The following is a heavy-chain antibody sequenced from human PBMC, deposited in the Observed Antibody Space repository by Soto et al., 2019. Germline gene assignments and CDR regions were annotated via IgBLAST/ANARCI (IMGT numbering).Heavy chain of an antibody. CDR2: ISYDGSNK. J-gene: IGHJ4*02. Sequence: QVQLVESGGGVVQPGRSLRLSCAASGFTFSSYAMHWVRQAPGKGLEWVAVISYDGSNKYYADSVKGRFTISRDNSKNTLYLQMNSLRAEDTAVYYCASLPSWGYGDYGYWGQGTLVTVSS. D-gene: IGHD4-17*01. V-gene: IGHV3-30-3*01. CDR1: GFTFSSYA. CDR3: ASLPSWGYGDYGY.